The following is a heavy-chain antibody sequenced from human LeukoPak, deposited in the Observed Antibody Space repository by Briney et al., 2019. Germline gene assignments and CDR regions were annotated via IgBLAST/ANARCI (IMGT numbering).Heavy chain of an antibody. Sequence: SETLSLTCTVSGGSISSSSYYWGWIRQPPGKGLEWIGSIYYSGSTYYNPSLKSRVTISVDTSKNQFSLKLSSVTAADTAVYYCAREHYYGSGSYYNAPLDYWGQGTLVTVSS. CDR1: GGSISSSSYY. J-gene: IGHJ4*02. D-gene: IGHD3-10*01. CDR3: AREHYYGSGSYYNAPLDY. V-gene: IGHV4-39*07. CDR2: IYYSGST.